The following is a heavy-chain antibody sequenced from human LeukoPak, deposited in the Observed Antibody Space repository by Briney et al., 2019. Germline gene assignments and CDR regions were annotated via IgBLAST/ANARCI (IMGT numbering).Heavy chain of an antibody. D-gene: IGHD3-9*01. CDR2: INPNSGGT. CDR3: AREGGYDILTGYYRKFDY. V-gene: IGHV1-2*06. CDR1: GYTFTVYY. Sequence: ASVKVSCKASGYTFTVYYMHWVRQAPGQGLEWMGRINPNSGGTNYAQKFQGRVTMTRDTSISTAYMELSRLRSDDTAVYYCAREGGYDILTGYYRKFDYWGQGTLVTVSS. J-gene: IGHJ4*02.